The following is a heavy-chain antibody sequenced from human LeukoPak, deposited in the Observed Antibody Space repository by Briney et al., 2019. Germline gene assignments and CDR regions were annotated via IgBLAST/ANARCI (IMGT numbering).Heavy chain of an antibody. V-gene: IGHV3-23*01. CDR3: AKDRVSLRTPPSVFLPGGDAFDI. CDR2: ISGSGGTT. Sequence: SGGSLRLSCAASGFTFSSYAMSWVRQAPGKGLEWVSAISGSGGTTYYADSVKGRFTISRDNSKNTLYLQMNSLRAEDTVVYYCAKDRVSLRTPPSVFLPGGDAFDIWGQGTMVTVSS. D-gene: IGHD5-12*01. CDR1: GFTFSSYA. J-gene: IGHJ3*02.